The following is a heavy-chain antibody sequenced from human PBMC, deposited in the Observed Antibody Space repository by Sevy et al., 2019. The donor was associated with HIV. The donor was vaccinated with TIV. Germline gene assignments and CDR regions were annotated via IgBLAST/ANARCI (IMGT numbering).Heavy chain of an antibody. Sequence: GGSLRLSCAASGFTFSKYSMSWVRQAPGKGLEWVSTLSFGCGRINYADSVKGRFTISRDDSKNTLYLQMNSLRADDTAVYYCAREGCTKPHDYWVQLTLVTGSS. D-gene: IGHD2-8*01. V-gene: IGHV3-23*01. CDR2: LSFGCGRI. J-gene: IGHJ4*02. CDR3: AREGCTKPHDY. CDR1: GFTFSKYS.